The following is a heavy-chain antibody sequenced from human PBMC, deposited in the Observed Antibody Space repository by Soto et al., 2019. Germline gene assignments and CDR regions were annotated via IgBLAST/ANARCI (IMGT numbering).Heavy chain of an antibody. CDR1: GFTFSSYA. V-gene: IGHV3-23*01. Sequence: GGSLRLSCAASGFTFSSYAMSWVRQAPGKGLEWVSAISGSGGSTYYADSVKGRFTISRDNSKNTLYLQMNSLRADDTAVYYCAKEVYDSSGYYYFDYWGQGTLVTVSS. CDR2: ISGSGGST. J-gene: IGHJ4*02. CDR3: AKEVYDSSGYYYFDY. D-gene: IGHD3-22*01.